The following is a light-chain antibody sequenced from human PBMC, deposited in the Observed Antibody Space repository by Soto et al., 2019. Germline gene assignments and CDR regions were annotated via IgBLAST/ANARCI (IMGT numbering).Light chain of an antibody. CDR3: SSYTSGSTLVV. V-gene: IGLV2-14*01. CDR1: SSDVGAYNY. J-gene: IGLJ2*01. CDR2: EVT. Sequence: QFALTQPASVSGSPGQSITISCTGSSSDVGAYNYVSWYQQHPGKAPRLMIYEVTNRPSGVSNRFSGSKSGNTASLTISGLRAEDEADYYCSSYTSGSTLVVFGGGTKVTVL.